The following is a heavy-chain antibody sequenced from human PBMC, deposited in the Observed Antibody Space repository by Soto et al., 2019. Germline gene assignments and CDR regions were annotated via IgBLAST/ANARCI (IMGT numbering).Heavy chain of an antibody. CDR1: GGTFSSYA. Sequence: SVKVSCKASGGTFSSYAISWVRQAPGQGLEWMGGIIPIFGTANYAQKFQGRVTITADESTSTAYMELSSLRSEDTAVYYCARGGWELLGAFDIWGQGTMVTVPS. J-gene: IGHJ3*02. V-gene: IGHV1-69*13. CDR3: ARGGWELLGAFDI. CDR2: IIPIFGTA. D-gene: IGHD1-26*01.